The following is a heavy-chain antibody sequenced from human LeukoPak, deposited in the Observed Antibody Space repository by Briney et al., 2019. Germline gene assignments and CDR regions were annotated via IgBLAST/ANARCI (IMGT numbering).Heavy chain of an antibody. CDR2: IRYDGSNK. V-gene: IGHV3-30*02. D-gene: IGHD3-9*01. CDR3: AKVDYDILTGYSEVFDY. CDR1: GFSLSSYA. J-gene: IGHJ4*02. Sequence: GGSLRLSCAASGFSLSSYAMSWVRQAPGKGLEWVAFIRYDGSNKYYADSVKGRFTISRDNSKNTLYLQMNSLRAEDTAVYYCAKVDYDILTGYSEVFDYWGQGTLVTASS.